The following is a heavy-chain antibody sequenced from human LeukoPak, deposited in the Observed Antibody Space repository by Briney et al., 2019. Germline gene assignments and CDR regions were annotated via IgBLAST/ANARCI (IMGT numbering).Heavy chain of an antibody. CDR1: GFTFSSYA. CDR2: ISYDGSNK. J-gene: IGHJ3*02. D-gene: IGHD3-10*01. CDR3: ARDFHYGSGSYYDAFDI. Sequence: PGGSLRLSCAASGFTFSSYAMHWVRQAPGKGLEWVAVISYDGSNKYYADSVKGRFTISRDNSKNTLYLQMNSLRAEDTAVYYYARDFHYGSGSYYDAFDIWGQGTMVTVSS. V-gene: IGHV3-30*04.